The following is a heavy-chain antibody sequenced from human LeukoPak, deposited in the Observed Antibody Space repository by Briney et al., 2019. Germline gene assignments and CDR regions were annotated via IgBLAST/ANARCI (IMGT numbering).Heavy chain of an antibody. CDR2: IKSKYDGGTT. J-gene: IGHJ4*02. Sequence: GGSLRLSCAGSGFILSNAWMNWVRQAPGTGLEWVGRIKSKYDGGTTDYAAHAKGRFTISRDDSKNTVYLQMKSLKTEDTAVYYCNTGGYYFDYWGQGTLVTVSS. V-gene: IGHV3-15*01. CDR1: GFILSNAW. CDR3: NTGGYYFDY.